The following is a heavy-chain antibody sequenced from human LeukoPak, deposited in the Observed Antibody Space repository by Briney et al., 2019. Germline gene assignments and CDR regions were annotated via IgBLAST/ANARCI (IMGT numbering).Heavy chain of an antibody. V-gene: IGHV4-61*02. D-gene: IGHD6-13*01. J-gene: IGHJ6*03. CDR1: GGSISSGSYY. CDR2: IYTSGST. CDR3: ARGRVSSSSWSSTYYYYFYIDV. Sequence: SETLSLTCTVSGGSISSGSYYWSWIRRPAGKGLEWIGRIYTSGSTNYNPSLKSRVTISVDTSKNQFSLELSSVTAADTAVYFCARGRVSSSSWSSTYYYYFYIDVRGKGTTVTVSS.